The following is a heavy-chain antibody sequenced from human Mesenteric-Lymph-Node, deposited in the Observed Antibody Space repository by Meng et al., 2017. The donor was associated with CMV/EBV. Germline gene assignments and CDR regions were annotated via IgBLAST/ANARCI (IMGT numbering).Heavy chain of an antibody. Sequence: GGSLRLSCAASGSTFSDYYMSWIRQAPGKGLEWVSYISSSGSTIYYADSVKGRFTISRDNAKNSLYLQMNSLRAEDTAVYYCATGYYYDSSGYGLLDYWGQGTLVTVSS. J-gene: IGHJ4*02. CDR3: ATGYYYDSSGYGLLDY. CDR2: ISSSGSTI. V-gene: IGHV3-11*04. CDR1: GSTFSDYY. D-gene: IGHD3-22*01.